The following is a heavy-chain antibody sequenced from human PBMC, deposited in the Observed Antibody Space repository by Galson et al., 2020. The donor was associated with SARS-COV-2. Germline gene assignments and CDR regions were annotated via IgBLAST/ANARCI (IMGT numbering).Heavy chain of an antibody. CDR1: GFTFSSYS. D-gene: IGHD3-3*01. CDR3: ERDRKDFWSGERFEY. V-gene: IGHV3-21*01. CDR2: ISSSSYI. Sequence: GESLKISCAASGFTFSSYSMNWVRQAPGKGLEWVSSISSSSYIYYADSVKGRFTISRDNAKNSLYLQMKSLREEDKDVYYCERDRKDFWSGERFEYWGQGTLVTV. J-gene: IGHJ4*02.